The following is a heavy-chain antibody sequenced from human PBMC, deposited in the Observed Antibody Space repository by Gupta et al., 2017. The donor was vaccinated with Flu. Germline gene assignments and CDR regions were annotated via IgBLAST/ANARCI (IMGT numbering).Heavy chain of an antibody. Sequence: VRQAPGKGPEWVAVIWSDGNNRFYADSVKGRFTFSRDNSKSTLSLQMNSLGAEDTAIYYCVRERGPFDAFDIWGQGTMVTVSS. D-gene: IGHD3-10*01. V-gene: IGHV3-33*01. J-gene: IGHJ3*02. CDR3: VRERGPFDAFDI. CDR2: IWSDGNNR.